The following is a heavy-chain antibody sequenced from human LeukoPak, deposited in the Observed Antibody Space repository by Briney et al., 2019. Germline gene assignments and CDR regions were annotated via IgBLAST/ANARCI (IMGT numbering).Heavy chain of an antibody. CDR1: GYTFTSYG. J-gene: IGHJ4*02. V-gene: IGHV1-18*01. CDR2: ISAYNGNT. D-gene: IGHD6-19*01. Sequence: ASVKVSCKASGYTFTSYGILWVRQAPGQGLESMGWISAYNGNTNYAQKLQGRVTMTTDTSTSTAYMELRSLRSDDTAVYYCASAPRSSGWYGGLFGNWGQGTLVTVSS. CDR3: ASAPRSSGWYGGLFGN.